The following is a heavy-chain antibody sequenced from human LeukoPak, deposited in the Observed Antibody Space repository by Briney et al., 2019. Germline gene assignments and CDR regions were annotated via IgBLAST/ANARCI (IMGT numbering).Heavy chain of an antibody. Sequence: PSETLSLTCTVSGGSISTYYWTWIRQPPWKGLEWIGYIYYNGSTNYNPSLKSRVTISLDTSKNQFSLRLTSVTAADTAVFYCARGTMDTAMVILTHWGQGALVTVSS. J-gene: IGHJ4*02. CDR1: GGSISTYY. V-gene: IGHV4-59*01. CDR3: ARGTMDTAMVILTH. D-gene: IGHD5-18*01. CDR2: IYYNGST.